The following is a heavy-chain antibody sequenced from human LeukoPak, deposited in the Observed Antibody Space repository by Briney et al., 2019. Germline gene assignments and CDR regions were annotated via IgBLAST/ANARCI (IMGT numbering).Heavy chain of an antibody. CDR3: AATFYDSSAYDAFDI. Sequence: PGGSLRLSCAASGFTFSSYWMHWVRQALGKGLVWVSRINSDGSSTIYADSVKGRLTISRDNAKNTLYLQINSLRAEDTAVYYCAATFYDSSAYDAFDIWGQGTMVTVSS. J-gene: IGHJ3*02. CDR2: INSDGSST. D-gene: IGHD3-22*01. V-gene: IGHV3-74*01. CDR1: GFTFSSYW.